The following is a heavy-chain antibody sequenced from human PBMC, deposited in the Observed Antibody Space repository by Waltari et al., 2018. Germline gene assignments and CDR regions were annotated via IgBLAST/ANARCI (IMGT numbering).Heavy chain of an antibody. Sequence: QLQMEESGPGLVRPSETLSLTCAVSGGSITTITYFWGWIRQPPGKGLVWIWSFSYNGITYYNPSLKRRVAISGDTSKNQISLLLSSGTAADTAVYYCARGLGAIYWGHGTLVTVSS. CDR1: GGSITTITYF. D-gene: IGHD3-16*01. J-gene: IGHJ4*01. CDR2: FSYNGIT. V-gene: IGHV4-39*07. CDR3: ARGLGAIY.